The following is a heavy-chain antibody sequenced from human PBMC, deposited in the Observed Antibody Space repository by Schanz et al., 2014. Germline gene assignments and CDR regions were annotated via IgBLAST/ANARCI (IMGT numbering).Heavy chain of an antibody. CDR2: IKSSSTPR. V-gene: IGHV3-48*01. CDR3: VSSGRYSSYAS. CDR1: GFTFSGYS. D-gene: IGHD3-10*01. J-gene: IGHJ4*02. Sequence: EVHLVESGGGLVQPGGSLRLSCAASGFTFSGYSMHWVRQAPGKGLEWVSYIKSSSTPRYYADSVKGRFTISRDNAKNSLHLQMSSLRAEDAAVYRWVSSGRYSSYASWGQGTLVTVSS.